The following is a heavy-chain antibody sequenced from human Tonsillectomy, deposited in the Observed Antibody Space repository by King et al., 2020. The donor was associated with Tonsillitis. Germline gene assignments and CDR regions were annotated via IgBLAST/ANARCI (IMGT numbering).Heavy chain of an antibody. Sequence: QLVQSGAEVKKPGASVEVPCKASGYTFASYGISWVRQAPGQGLEWMGWISAYNDNTNYAQKFQGRVTMTTDTSTSTAYMELRGLRSDDTALYYCARVSPLYFYGTTGPFDYWGQGTLVTVSS. CDR1: GYTFASYG. CDR3: ARVSPLYFYGTTGPFDY. V-gene: IGHV1-18*04. CDR2: ISAYNDNT. J-gene: IGHJ4*02. D-gene: IGHD3-10*01.